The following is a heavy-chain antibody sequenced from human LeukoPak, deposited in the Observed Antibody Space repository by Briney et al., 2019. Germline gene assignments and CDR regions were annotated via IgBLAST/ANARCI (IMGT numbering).Heavy chain of an antibody. Sequence: GGSLRLSCAASGFPFSDYYMSWIRQAPGKGLEWVAVIWYDGSNKYYADSVKGRFTISRDNSKNTLYLQMNSLRAEDTAVYYCAKDGNYEGYYYYYMDVWGKGTTVTVSS. V-gene: IGHV3-33*06. J-gene: IGHJ6*03. CDR3: AKDGNYEGYYYYYMDV. D-gene: IGHD1-7*01. CDR1: GFPFSDYY. CDR2: IWYDGSNK.